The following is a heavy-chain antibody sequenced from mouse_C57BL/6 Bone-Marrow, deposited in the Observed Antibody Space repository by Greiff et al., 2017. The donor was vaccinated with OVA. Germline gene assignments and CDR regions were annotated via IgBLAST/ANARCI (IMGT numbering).Heavy chain of an antibody. D-gene: IGHD1-1*01. Sequence: EVQLQQSGPELVKPGASVKISCKASGYTFTDYYMNWVKQSHGKSLEWIGDINPNNGGTSYNQKFKGKATLTVDKSSSTAYMELRSLTSEDSAVYYCARLGTVVAKLYWYFDVWGTGTTVTVSS. CDR1: GYTFTDYY. J-gene: IGHJ1*03. CDR3: ARLGTVVAKLYWYFDV. CDR2: INPNNGGT. V-gene: IGHV1-26*01.